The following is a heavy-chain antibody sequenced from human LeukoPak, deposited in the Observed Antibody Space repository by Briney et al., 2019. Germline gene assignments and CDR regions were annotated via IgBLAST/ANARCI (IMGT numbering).Heavy chain of an antibody. Sequence: SETLSLTCTVSGYSISSGYYWGWIRQPPGKGLEWIGSIYHSGSTYYNPSLKSRVTISVDTSKNQFSLKLSSVTAADTAVYYCARDFIAAAGKENWFDPWGQGTLVTVSS. CDR2: IYHSGST. V-gene: IGHV4-38-2*02. D-gene: IGHD6-13*01. CDR1: GYSISSGYY. CDR3: ARDFIAAAGKENWFDP. J-gene: IGHJ5*02.